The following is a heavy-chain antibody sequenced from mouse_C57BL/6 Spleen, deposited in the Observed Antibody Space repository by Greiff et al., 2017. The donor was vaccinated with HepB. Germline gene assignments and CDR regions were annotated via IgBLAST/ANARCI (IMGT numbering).Heavy chain of an antibody. V-gene: IGHV2-2*01. J-gene: IGHJ2*01. CDR1: GFSLTSYG. CDR3: ARRIVTTVVASSSFDY. D-gene: IGHD1-1*01. Sequence: QVQLQQSGPGLVQPSQSLSITCTVSGFSLTSYGIHWVRQSPGKGLEWLGVIWSGGSTDYNAAFISRLSISKDNSKSQVFFKMNSLQADDTAIYYCARRIVTTVVASSSFDYWGQGTTLTVSS. CDR2: IWSGGST.